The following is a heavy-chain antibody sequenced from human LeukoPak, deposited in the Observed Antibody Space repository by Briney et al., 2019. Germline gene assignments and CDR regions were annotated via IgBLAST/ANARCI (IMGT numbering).Heavy chain of an antibody. J-gene: IGHJ4*02. CDR1: SDSISGYY. D-gene: IGHD2-21*02. CDR3: ARFAYCGGHCWYYFDY. Sequence: PSETLSLTCTVSSDSISGYYWSWIRQPPGKGLEWLGYIYSSGGTNYNPSLNSRVTISVDTSKNQFSLKLSSVTAADTAVYYCARFAYCGGHCWYYFDYWGQGTLVTVSS. V-gene: IGHV4-59*01. CDR2: IYSSGGT.